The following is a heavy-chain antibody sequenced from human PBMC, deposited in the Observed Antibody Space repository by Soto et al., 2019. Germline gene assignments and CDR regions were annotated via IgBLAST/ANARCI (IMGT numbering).Heavy chain of an antibody. CDR1: GFTFSNAW. Sequence: EVQLVESGGGLVKPGGSLRLSCAASGFTFSNAWMNWFRQAPGKGLEWVGRIKSKTDGGTTDYAAPVKGRFTISRDDSNNTLYLQMNSLKTEDTAVYYCTTDHDEFWSGYQAGFDYWGQGTLVTVSS. V-gene: IGHV3-15*07. D-gene: IGHD3-3*01. CDR3: TTDHDEFWSGYQAGFDY. J-gene: IGHJ4*02. CDR2: IKSKTDGGTT.